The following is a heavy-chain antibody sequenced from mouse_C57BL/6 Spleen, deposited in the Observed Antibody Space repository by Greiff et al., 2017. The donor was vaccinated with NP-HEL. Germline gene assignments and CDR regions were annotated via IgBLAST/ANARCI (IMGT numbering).Heavy chain of an antibody. D-gene: IGHD2-3*01. Sequence: EVQLQQSGPELVKPGASVKISCKASGYTFTDYYMNWVKQSHGKSLEWIGDINPNNGGTSYNQKFKGKATLTVDKSSSTAYMELRSLTSEDSAVYYCARKEYDGYSYYYAMDYWGQGTSVTVSS. CDR1: GYTFTDYY. V-gene: IGHV1-26*01. J-gene: IGHJ4*01. CDR3: ARKEYDGYSYYYAMDY. CDR2: INPNNGGT.